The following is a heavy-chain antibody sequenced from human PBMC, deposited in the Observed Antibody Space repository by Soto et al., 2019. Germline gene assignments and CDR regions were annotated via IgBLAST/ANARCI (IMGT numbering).Heavy chain of an antibody. Sequence: SETLSLTCTVSGGSISSYYWSWIRQPPGKGLEWIGYIYYSGSTNYNPSLKSRVTISVDTSKNQFSLKLSSVTAADTAVYYCARENDSSSCLDYWGQGTLVTVS. CDR1: GGSISSYY. CDR3: ARENDSSSCLDY. V-gene: IGHV4-59*01. J-gene: IGHJ4*02. CDR2: IYYSGST. D-gene: IGHD6-13*01.